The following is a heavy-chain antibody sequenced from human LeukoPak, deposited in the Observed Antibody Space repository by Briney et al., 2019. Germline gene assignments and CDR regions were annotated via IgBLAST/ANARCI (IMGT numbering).Heavy chain of an antibody. CDR1: GFTFSSYG. D-gene: IGHD1-26*01. J-gene: IGHJ2*01. CDR2: IRYDGSNK. Sequence: PGGSLRLSCAASGFTFSSYGMHWVRQAPGKGLEWVAFIRYDGSNKYHADSVKGRFTISRDSSKNTVYLQMNSLRAEDTAVYYCVRWIASGSGIYWYFDVWGRGTLVTVSS. V-gene: IGHV3-30*02. CDR3: VRWIASGSGIYWYFDV.